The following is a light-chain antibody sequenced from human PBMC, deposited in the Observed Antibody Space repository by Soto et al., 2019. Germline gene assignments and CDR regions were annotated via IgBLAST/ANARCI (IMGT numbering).Light chain of an antibody. J-gene: IGKJ4*01. CDR2: DAS. Sequence: EIVMTQSPATLSVSPGERATLSCRASQSFSSSLAWYQQKPGQAPTLLIYDASARATGIPARFSGSGSGTEFTLTISSLQSEDVAVYYCQQYNNWPFTFGGGTKVDI. CDR3: QQYNNWPFT. CDR1: QSFSSS. V-gene: IGKV3-15*01.